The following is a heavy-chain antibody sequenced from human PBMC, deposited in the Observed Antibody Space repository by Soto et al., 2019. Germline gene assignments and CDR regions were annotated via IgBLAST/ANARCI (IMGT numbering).Heavy chain of an antibody. J-gene: IGHJ4*02. CDR2: ISSSSSYI. V-gene: IGHV3-21*01. CDR1: GFTFSSYS. D-gene: IGHD6-13*01. Sequence: GGSLRLSCAASGFTFSSYSMNWVRQAPGKGLEWVSSISSSSSYIYYADSVKGRFTISRDNAKNSLYLQMNSLRAEDTAVYSCARGAAAAGTYVFDYWGQGTLVTVSS. CDR3: ARGAAAAGTYVFDY.